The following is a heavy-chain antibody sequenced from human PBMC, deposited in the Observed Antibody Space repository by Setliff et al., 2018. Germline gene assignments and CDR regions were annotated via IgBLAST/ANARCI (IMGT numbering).Heavy chain of an antibody. V-gene: IGHV4-34*01. D-gene: IGHD3-16*01. CDR2: INHSGST. CDR1: GGSFSGYY. CDR3: ARDAGGTIRIAVFDY. J-gene: IGHJ4*02. Sequence: PSETLSLTCAVYGGSFSGYYWSWIRQPPGKGLEWIGEINHSGSTNYNPSLKSRVTISVDTSKNQFSLKLSSVTAADTAVYYCARDAGGTIRIAVFDYWGQGTLVTVSS.